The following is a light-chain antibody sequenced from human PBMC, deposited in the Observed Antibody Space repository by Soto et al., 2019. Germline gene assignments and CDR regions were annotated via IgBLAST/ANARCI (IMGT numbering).Light chain of an antibody. Sequence: DIVVTQCPLTRPVTPGEPGSISCSSGQILLYNDTYNYLDWYLQKPGQSPQLLIYLGSHRASGVPDRFSGSGSGTDFTLKISRVEAEDFGTYYCMQALQSLTFGQGTRLEIK. V-gene: IGKV2-28*01. J-gene: IGKJ5*01. CDR1: QILLYNDTYNY. CDR2: LGS. CDR3: MQALQSLT.